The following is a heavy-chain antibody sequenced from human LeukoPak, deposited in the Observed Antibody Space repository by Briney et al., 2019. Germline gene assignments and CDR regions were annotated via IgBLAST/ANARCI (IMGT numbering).Heavy chain of an antibody. CDR3: TSLVGGVGAAPYGMDV. D-gene: IGHD1-26*01. Sequence: PGGSLRLSCAASGFTFSGSAMHWVRQASGKGLEWVGRIRSKANSYATAYAASVKGRFTISRDDSKNTAYLQMNSLKTEDTAVYYCTSLVGGVGAAPYGMDVWGQGTTVTVSS. CDR2: IRSKANSYAT. J-gene: IGHJ6*02. V-gene: IGHV3-73*01. CDR1: GFTFSGSA.